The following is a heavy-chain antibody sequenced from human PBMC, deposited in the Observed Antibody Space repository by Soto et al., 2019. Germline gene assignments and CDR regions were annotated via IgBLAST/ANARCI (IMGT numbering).Heavy chain of an antibody. D-gene: IGHD5-18*01. J-gene: IGHJ6*02. V-gene: IGHV4-34*01. Sequence: GTLCLTCAVSGGSFSGYYWSWIRQPPGKGLEWIGEINHGGSTNYNPSLKSRVTISVDTSKNQFSLKLSSVTAAATAVYYCARIRGYSYGSFYYYYGMDVWGQWTTLTVS. CDR2: INHGGST. CDR3: ARIRGYSYGSFYYYYGMDV. CDR1: GGSFSGYY.